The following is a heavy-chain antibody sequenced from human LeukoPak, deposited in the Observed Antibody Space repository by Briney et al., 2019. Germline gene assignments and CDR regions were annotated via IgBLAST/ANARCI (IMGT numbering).Heavy chain of an antibody. Sequence: GGSLRLSCAAPGFTFSSYAMHWVRQAPGKGLEWVAVISYDGSNKYYTDSVKGRFTISRDNSKNTLYLQMNSLRAEDTAVYYCAKGAAAITYFDYWGQGTLVTVSS. D-gene: IGHD2-2*02. CDR1: GFTFSSYA. CDR3: AKGAAAITYFDY. V-gene: IGHV3-30-3*01. CDR2: ISYDGSNK. J-gene: IGHJ4*02.